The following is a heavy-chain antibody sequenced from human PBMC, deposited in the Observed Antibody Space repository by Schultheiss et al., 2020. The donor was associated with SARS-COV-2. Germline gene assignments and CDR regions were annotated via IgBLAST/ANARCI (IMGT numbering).Heavy chain of an antibody. J-gene: IGHJ4*02. Sequence: ASVKVSCKASGYTFTSYAMNWVRQAPGQGLEWMGWINTNTGNPTYAQGFTGRFVFSLDTSVSTAYLQISSLKAEDTAVYYCARVFSGYYSQSFDYWGQGTLVNVSS. D-gene: IGHD3-22*01. V-gene: IGHV7-4-1*02. CDR1: GYTFTSYA. CDR3: ARVFSGYYSQSFDY. CDR2: INTNTGNP.